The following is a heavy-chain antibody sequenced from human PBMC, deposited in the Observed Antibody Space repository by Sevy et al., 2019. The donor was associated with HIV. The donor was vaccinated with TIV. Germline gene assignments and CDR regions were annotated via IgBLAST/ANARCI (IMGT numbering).Heavy chain of an antibody. CDR2: ISSSSRYI. Sequence: GGSLRLSCAASGFVFSSYTMNWVRQSPGKGLEWVSSISSSSRYIFYADSVKGRFTISRDNARNSLYLQMNSQSAEDTAVYYCARDMAYGSGSIVYDYWGQGTLVTVSS. CDR1: GFVFSSYT. CDR3: ARDMAYGSGSIVYDY. D-gene: IGHD3-10*01. J-gene: IGHJ4*02. V-gene: IGHV3-21*01.